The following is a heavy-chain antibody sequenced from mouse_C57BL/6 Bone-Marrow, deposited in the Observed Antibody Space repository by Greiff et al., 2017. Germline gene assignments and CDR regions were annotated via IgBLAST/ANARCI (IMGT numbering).Heavy chain of an antibody. CDR1: GFTFSSYG. V-gene: IGHV5-6*01. CDR2: ISSGGSYT. D-gene: IGHD1-1*01. J-gene: IGHJ4*01. Sequence: EVQGVESGGDLVKPGGSLKLSCAASGFTFSSYGMSWVRQTPDKRLEWVATISSGGSYTYYPDSVKGRFTISRDNAKNTLYLQMSSLKSEDTAMYYCARRDYSYAMDYWGQGTSVTVSS. CDR3: ARRDYSYAMDY.